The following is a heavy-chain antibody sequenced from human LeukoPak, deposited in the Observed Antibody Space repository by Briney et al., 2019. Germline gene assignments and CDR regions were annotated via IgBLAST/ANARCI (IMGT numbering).Heavy chain of an antibody. CDR3: ATQLASVRYFDWRRRADNAVDY. D-gene: IGHD3-9*01. V-gene: IGHV4-39*01. J-gene: IGHJ4*02. Sequence: SETLSLTCTVSGGSISSSSYYWGWIRQPPGKGLEWIGSIYYSGSTYYNPSLKSRVTISVDTSKNQFSLKLSSVTAADTAVYYCATQLASVRYFDWRRRADNAVDYWGQGTLVTVSS. CDR2: IYYSGST. CDR1: GGSISSSSYY.